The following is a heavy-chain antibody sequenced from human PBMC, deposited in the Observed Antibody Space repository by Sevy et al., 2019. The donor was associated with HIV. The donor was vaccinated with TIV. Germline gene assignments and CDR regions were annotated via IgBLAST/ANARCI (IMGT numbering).Heavy chain of an antibody. CDR2: INTNSGNP. J-gene: IGHJ4*02. CDR1: GYTFTNYG. CDR3: ARAHYNYFDT. V-gene: IGHV7-4-1*01. Sequence: ASVKVSCKGSGYTFTNYGLIWVRQAPGHGLEYMGRINTNSGNPTFAPGFAGRFVFSLDTSVSTAFLQIDSLKAEDTALYYCARAHYNYFDTWGQGSLVIVSS. D-gene: IGHD3-9*01.